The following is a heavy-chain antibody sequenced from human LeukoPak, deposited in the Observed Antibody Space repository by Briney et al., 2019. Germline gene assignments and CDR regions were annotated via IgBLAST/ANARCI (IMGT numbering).Heavy chain of an antibody. CDR1: GFTFSSYS. D-gene: IGHD3-22*01. V-gene: IGHV3-48*04. Sequence: GGSLRLSCAASGFTFSSYSMNWVRQAPGKGLEWVSYISSSSSTIYYADSVKGRFTISRDNAKNSLYLQMNSLRAEDTAVYYCARTLSDRITMIVVGFDYWGQGTLVTVSS. J-gene: IGHJ4*02. CDR2: ISSSSSTI. CDR3: ARTLSDRITMIVVGFDY.